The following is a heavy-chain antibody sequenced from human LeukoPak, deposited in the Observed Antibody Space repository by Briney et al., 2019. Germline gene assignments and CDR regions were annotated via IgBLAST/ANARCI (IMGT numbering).Heavy chain of an antibody. Sequence: GGSLRLSCAASGFTFSSYSMNWVRQAPGKGLEWVSSISSSSSYIYYADSVKGRFTISRDNAKNSLYLQMNSLRAEDTAVYYCARGTDILTSYYPAYFDYWGQGTLVTVSS. D-gene: IGHD3-9*01. V-gene: IGHV3-21*01. J-gene: IGHJ4*02. CDR3: ARGTDILTSYYPAYFDY. CDR2: ISSSSSYI. CDR1: GFTFSSYS.